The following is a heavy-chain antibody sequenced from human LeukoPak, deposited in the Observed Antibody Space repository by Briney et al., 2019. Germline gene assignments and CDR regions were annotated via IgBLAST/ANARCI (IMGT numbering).Heavy chain of an antibody. CDR2: IYNSGST. J-gene: IGHJ4*02. CDR1: GGSFSGYY. Sequence: PSETLSLTCAVYGGSFSGYYWSWIRQPPGKGLEWIGSIYNSGSTYYNPSLKSRVTISVDTSKNQFPLKLSSVTAADTAVYYCARDTEIAAAGNFDYWGQGTLVTVSS. V-gene: IGHV4-34*01. CDR3: ARDTEIAAAGNFDY. D-gene: IGHD6-13*01.